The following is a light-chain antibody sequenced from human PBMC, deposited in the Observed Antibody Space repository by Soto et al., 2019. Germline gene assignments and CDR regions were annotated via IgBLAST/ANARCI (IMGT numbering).Light chain of an antibody. Sequence: DIVMTQSPDSLAVSLGERATINCKSSQTVIKSSDNKHCIAWFQQKPGQPPKLLTYGASTRESGVPDRCSGGGSGAELSLTISSLQADDVAVYYCQQFYSSPSVFTFGQGTKLESK. CDR1: QTVIKSSDNKHC. CDR3: QQFYSSPSVFT. CDR2: GAS. J-gene: IGKJ2*01. V-gene: IGKV4-1*01.